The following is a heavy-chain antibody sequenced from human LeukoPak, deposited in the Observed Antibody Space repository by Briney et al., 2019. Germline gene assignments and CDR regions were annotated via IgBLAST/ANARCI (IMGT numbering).Heavy chain of an antibody. D-gene: IGHD6-13*01. CDR1: GLTFSSYA. V-gene: IGHV3-23*01. CDR2: IRGSGGST. CDR3: AKDLGHSSSWFDP. Sequence: PGGSLRLSCAASGLTFSSYAMSWVRQAPGKGLEWVSAIRGSGGSTYYADSVKGRFTISRDNSKNTLYLQMNSLRAEDTAVYYCAKDLGHSSSWFDPWGQGTLVTVSS. J-gene: IGHJ5*02.